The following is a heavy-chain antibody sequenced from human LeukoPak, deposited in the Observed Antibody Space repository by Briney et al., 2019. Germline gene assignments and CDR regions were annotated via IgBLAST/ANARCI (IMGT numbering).Heavy chain of an antibody. J-gene: IGHJ4*02. Sequence: ASVKVSCKASGGTFSSYAISWVRQAPGQGLEWMGRIIPILGIANYAQKFQGRVTITADESTSTAYMELSSLRSEDTAVYYCARQTTVVTPLVVWGQGTLVTVSS. D-gene: IGHD4-23*01. CDR2: IIPILGIA. CDR1: GGTFSSYA. V-gene: IGHV1-69*04. CDR3: ARQTTVVTPLVV.